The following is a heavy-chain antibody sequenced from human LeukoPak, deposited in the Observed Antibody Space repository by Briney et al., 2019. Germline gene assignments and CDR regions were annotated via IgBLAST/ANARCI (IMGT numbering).Heavy chain of an antibody. D-gene: IGHD3-22*01. CDR2: IYYSGST. V-gene: IGHV4-59*01. CDR1: GGSFSGYY. J-gene: IGHJ3*02. CDR3: ARVRGYDSSGYGAFDI. Sequence: SETLSLTCAVYGGSFSGYYWSWIRQPPGKGLEWIGYIYYSGSTNYNPSLKSRVTISVDTSKNQFSLKLSSVTAADTAVYYCARVRGYDSSGYGAFDIWGQGTMVTVSS.